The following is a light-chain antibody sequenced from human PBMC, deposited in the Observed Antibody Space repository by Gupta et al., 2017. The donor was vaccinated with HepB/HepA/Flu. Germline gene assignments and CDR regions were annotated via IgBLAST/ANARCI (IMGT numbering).Light chain of an antibody. V-gene: IGKV3-20*01. CDR3: QQYGSSLFT. J-gene: IGKJ3*01. CDR1: QSVSSSY. Sequence: DIVLTQSPGTLSLSPGERATLSCRASQSVSSSYLAWYQQTPGQAPRLLIYGASSRATGIPDRFSGSGSGTDFTLTISRLEPEDFAVYYCQQYGSSLFTFGPGTKVDIK. CDR2: GAS.